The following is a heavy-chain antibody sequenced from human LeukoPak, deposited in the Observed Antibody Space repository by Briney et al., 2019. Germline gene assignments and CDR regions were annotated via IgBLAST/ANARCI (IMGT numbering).Heavy chain of an antibody. D-gene: IGHD3-10*01. CDR2: IYTSGST. V-gene: IGHV4-61*02. CDR1: GGSISSGSYY. Sequence: SQTLSLTCTVSGGSISSGSYYWSWIRPPAGKGLEWIGRIYTSGSTNYNPSLKSRVTISLDTSKNQFSLKLSSVTAADTAVYYCASGYYYGSGSYYNLDYWGQGTLVTVSS. CDR3: ASGYYYGSGSYYNLDY. J-gene: IGHJ4*02.